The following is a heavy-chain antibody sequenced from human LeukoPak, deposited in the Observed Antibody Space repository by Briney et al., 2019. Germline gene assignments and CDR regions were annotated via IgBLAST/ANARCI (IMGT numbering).Heavy chain of an antibody. CDR2: IKYDGSEK. CDR1: GFNFYTFW. CDR3: ARETVMVVPAAIKSDA. V-gene: IGHV3-7*01. Sequence: PGGSLRLSCAASGFNFYTFWMSWVRQAPGKGLERVANIKYDGSEKYYADSVKGRFTISRDDARKSLFLQMNSLRADDTAIYYCARETVMVVPAAIKSDAWGQGTLVTVSS. J-gene: IGHJ5*02. D-gene: IGHD2-2*01.